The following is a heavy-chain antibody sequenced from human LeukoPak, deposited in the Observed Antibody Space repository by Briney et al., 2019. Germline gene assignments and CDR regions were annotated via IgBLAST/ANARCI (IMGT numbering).Heavy chain of an antibody. CDR1: GGSISSSSYY. CDR2: IYYSGST. CDR3: AKGLDYYESGGFDY. D-gene: IGHD3-22*01. V-gene: IGHV4-39*01. Sequence: MPSETLSLTCTVSGGSISSSSYYWGWIRQPPGKGLEWIGSIYYSGSTYYNPSLKSRVTISVDTSKNQFSLKLSSATAADTAVYYCAKGLDYYESGGFDYWGQGTLVTVSS. J-gene: IGHJ4*02.